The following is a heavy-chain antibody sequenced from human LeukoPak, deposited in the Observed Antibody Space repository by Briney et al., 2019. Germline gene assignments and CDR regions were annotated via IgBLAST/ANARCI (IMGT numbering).Heavy chain of an antibody. CDR1: GYTFNTHW. CDR3: ARRGYYDTTAFDL. Sequence: PGESLKISCEGSGYTFNTHWIGWVRQMPGKGLEWMGIIYPTDSDTKYSPAFQGQVTISADRSITTAYLQWSGLKASDTAMYYCARRGYYDTTAFDLWGQGTMVTVSP. V-gene: IGHV5-51*01. CDR2: IYPTDSDT. D-gene: IGHD3-22*01. J-gene: IGHJ3*01.